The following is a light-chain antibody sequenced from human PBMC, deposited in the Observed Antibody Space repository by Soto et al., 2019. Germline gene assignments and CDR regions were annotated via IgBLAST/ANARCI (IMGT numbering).Light chain of an antibody. V-gene: IGLV2-8*01. CDR1: SSDVGAYDY. CDR3: SSFAGSNNFPYV. CDR2: EIN. J-gene: IGLJ1*01. Sequence: QSVLTQHPSASGSPGQSVTISCTGTSSDVGAYDYVSWYQQHPGKAPKLMIYEINKRPSGVPDRFSGSKSGNTASLTVSGLQAEDEADYYCSSFAGSNNFPYVFGTGTKLTVL.